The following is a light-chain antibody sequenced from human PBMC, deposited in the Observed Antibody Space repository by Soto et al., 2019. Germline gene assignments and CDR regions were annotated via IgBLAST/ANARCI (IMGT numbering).Light chain of an antibody. V-gene: IGLV2-14*03. CDR3: SSYTTISTYV. CDR1: SSAVGGYNY. Sequence: QSALTQPASVSGSPGQSFTISCTGTSSAVGGYNYVSWYQQHPGKAPKLMIYDVRNRPSGVSNRFSGSKSVNTASLTISGIQAEDEADYYCSSYTTISTYVFGTGTKVTVL. J-gene: IGLJ1*01. CDR2: DVR.